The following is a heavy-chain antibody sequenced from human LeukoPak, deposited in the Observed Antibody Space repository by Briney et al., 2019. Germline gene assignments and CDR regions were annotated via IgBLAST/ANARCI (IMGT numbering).Heavy chain of an antibody. D-gene: IGHD6-19*01. V-gene: IGHV1-2*02. CDR2: INPNSGDT. J-gene: IGHJ4*02. CDR1: GYSFTGYY. Sequence: GASVKVSCKASGYSFTGYYMHWVRQAPGQGLEWMGWINPNSGDTNYAQKFQGRVTMTRDTSISTAYMELSRLRSDDTAVYYCARARYSSGWYFDYWGQGTLVTV. CDR3: ARARYSSGWYFDY.